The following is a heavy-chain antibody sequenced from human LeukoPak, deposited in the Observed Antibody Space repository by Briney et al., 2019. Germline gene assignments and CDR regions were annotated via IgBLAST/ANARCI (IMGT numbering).Heavy chain of an antibody. V-gene: IGHV1-24*01. CDR2: FDPEDGET. Sequence: ASVKVSCKVSGYTLTELSMHWVRQAPGKGLEWMGGFDPEDGETIYAQKFQGRVTMTEDTSADTAYMELSSLRSEDTAVYYCATAPWDCSGGSFDRYYFDYWGQGTLVTVSS. D-gene: IGHD2-15*01. CDR3: ATAPWDCSGGSFDRYYFDY. CDR1: GYTLTELS. J-gene: IGHJ4*02.